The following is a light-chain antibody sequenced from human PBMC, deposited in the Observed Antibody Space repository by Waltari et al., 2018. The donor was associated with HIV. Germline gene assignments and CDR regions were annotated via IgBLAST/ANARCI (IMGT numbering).Light chain of an antibody. CDR3: QQGKSYHRK. J-gene: IGKJ1*01. CDR1: KGISRY. CDR2: AAT. Sequence: DIQLTQSPSFLSASVGDRVYITCRASKGISRYLAWYQQEPGKAPKLLIYAATVLQSGVQSRFSGSGYGTEFTLTISSLQPEDSATEYGQQGKSYHRKCGQGTKVEIK. V-gene: IGKV1-9*01.